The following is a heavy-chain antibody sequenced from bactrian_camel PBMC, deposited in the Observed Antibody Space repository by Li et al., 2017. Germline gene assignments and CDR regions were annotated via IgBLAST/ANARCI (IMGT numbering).Heavy chain of an antibody. CDR1: GFTFSSYY. J-gene: IGHJ4*01. Sequence: QLVESGGGLVQPGGSLRLSCAASGFTFSSYYMTWVRQAPGKGLEWVITITDDGSTTYYADAVKGRFTMSRDNAKNTLYLQMNSLKTEDTAVYHCAKHRRIIRGYRLENIESRGQGTQVTVS. CDR3: AKHRRIIRGYRLENIES. D-gene: IGHD1*01. V-gene: IGHV3-2*01. CDR2: ITDDGSTT.